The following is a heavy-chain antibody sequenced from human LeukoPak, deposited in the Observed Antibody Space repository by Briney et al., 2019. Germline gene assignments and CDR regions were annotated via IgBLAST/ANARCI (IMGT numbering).Heavy chain of an antibody. Sequence: GGSLRLPCAASGFTFNRNAISWVRQAPGKGLEWVSTIGGSGGKTFYADSVKGRSTISRDNSKNMLHLQMSSLTGEDTALYYCVRRGDASSGWGDHDYWGQGALVTVSS. D-gene: IGHD6-19*01. CDR3: VRRGDASSGWGDHDY. V-gene: IGHV3-23*01. J-gene: IGHJ4*02. CDR2: IGGSGGKT. CDR1: GFTFNRNA.